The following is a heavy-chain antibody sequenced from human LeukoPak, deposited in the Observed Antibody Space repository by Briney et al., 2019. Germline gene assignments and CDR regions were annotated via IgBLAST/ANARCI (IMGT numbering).Heavy chain of an antibody. CDR3: ARDELRDGPRGDAFDF. CDR2: ISASSTTI. D-gene: IGHD3-10*01. J-gene: IGHJ3*01. V-gene: IGHV3-48*01. CDR1: GFTFSSYS. Sequence: PGGSLRLSCAASGFTFSSYSMNWVRQAPGKGLEWVSYISASSTTIYYIDSVKGRFTISRDNAKSSLYLQMNSLRAEDTAVYYCARDELRDGPRGDAFDFWGQGTMVTVSS.